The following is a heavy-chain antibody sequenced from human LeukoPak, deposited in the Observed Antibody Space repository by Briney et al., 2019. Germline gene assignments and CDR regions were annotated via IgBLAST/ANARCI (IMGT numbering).Heavy chain of an antibody. Sequence: PGGSLRLSCATSGFTFTTFWMHWVRQAPGKGLVWVSRINHDGRSTNYADSVKGRFTISRDNAKNSLYLQMNSLRAEDTAVYYCARDLGYSSSWSPFDYWGQGTLVTVSS. V-gene: IGHV3-74*01. CDR3: ARDLGYSSSWSPFDY. D-gene: IGHD6-13*01. J-gene: IGHJ4*02. CDR2: INHDGRST. CDR1: GFTFTTFW.